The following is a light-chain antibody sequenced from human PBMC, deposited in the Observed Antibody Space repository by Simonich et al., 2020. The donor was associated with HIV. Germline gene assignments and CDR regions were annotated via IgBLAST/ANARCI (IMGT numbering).Light chain of an antibody. CDR2: EVS. J-gene: IGLJ2*01. Sequence: QSALTQPPSASGSPGQSVTISCTGTSRDVGGYNYVSWYQQHPGKAPKLMIYEVSKRPSGVPDRFSGSKSDNTASLTVSGLQAEDEADYYCSSYAGSNNLIFGGGTKLTVL. CDR1: SRDVGGYNY. CDR3: SSYAGSNNLI. V-gene: IGLV2-8*01.